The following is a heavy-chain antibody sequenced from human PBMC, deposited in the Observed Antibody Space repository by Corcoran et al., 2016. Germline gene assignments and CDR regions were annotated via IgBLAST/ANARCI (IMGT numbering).Heavy chain of an antibody. V-gene: IGHV4-34*01. J-gene: IGHJ3*02. D-gene: IGHD2-21*02. CDR3: ARGFWLFLSGGDWTGLDAFDI. CDR1: GGSFSGYY. CDR2: INHSGST. Sequence: QVQLQQWGAGLLKPSETLSLTCAVYGGSFSGYYWSWIRQPPGKGLEWIGEINHSGSTNYNPSLKSRVTISVDTSKNQFSLKLSSVTAADTAVYYCARGFWLFLSGGDWTGLDAFDIWGQGTMVTVSS.